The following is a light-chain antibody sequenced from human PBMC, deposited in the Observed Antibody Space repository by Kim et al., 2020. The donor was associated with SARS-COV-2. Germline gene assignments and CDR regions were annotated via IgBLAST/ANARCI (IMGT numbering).Light chain of an antibody. V-gene: IGLV3-19*01. CDR1: RLRRYY. CDR2: GKK. Sequence: LGQKDRITCQGDRLRRYYATWYQQTQGQAPGLVSYGKKNRPSGIRDRCTGSSSGNIGSLTITGAQAEDEDEYYCNSRDSSGNHVWVCGGGTQLTVL. J-gene: IGLJ3*02. CDR3: NSRDSSGNHVWV.